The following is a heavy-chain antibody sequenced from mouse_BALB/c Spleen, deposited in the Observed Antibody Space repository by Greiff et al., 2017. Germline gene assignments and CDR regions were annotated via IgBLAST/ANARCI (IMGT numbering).Heavy chain of an antibody. CDR1: GFNIKDYY. J-gene: IGHJ4*01. CDR2: IDPENGNT. D-gene: IGHD2-3*01. Sequence: VQLQQSGAELVRPGALVKLSCKASGFNIKDYYMHWVKQRPEQGLEWIGWIDPENGNTIYDPKFQGKASITADTSSNTAYLQLSSLTSEDTAVYCCTRRSGYCDAMDYWGQGTSVTVSA. CDR3: TRRSGYCDAMDY. V-gene: IGHV14-1*02.